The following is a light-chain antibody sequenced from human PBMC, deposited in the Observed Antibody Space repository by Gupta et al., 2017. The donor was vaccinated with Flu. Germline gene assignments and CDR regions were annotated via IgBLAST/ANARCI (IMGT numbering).Light chain of an antibody. CDR3: SSYTSSSSVG. J-gene: IGLJ2*01. CDR1: NSDIGSYSY. V-gene: IGLV2-14*01. Sequence: QSALTQPASVSGSPGQSITISCTGSNSDIGSYSYVSWYQQYSGKAPKLIIYEVYNRPSGVSSRFSGSKSGNTAYLTISGVQAEDEAEYHCSSYTSSSSVGFGGGTKLTVL. CDR2: EVY.